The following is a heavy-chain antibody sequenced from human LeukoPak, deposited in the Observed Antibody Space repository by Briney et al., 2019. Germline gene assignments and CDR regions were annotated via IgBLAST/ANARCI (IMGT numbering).Heavy chain of an antibody. Sequence: ASVKVSCKASGYTFTGYYMHWVRQAPGQRLEWMGWINAGNGNTKYSQKFQGRVTITRDTSASTAYMELSRLRSDDTAVYYCARSGYWDWYFDLWGRGTLVTVSS. J-gene: IGHJ2*01. V-gene: IGHV1/OR15-3*02. CDR1: GYTFTGYY. CDR2: INAGNGNT. CDR3: ARSGYWDWYFDL. D-gene: IGHD3-22*01.